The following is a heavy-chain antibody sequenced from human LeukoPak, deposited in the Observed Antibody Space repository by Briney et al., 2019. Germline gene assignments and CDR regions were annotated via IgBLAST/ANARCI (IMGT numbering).Heavy chain of an antibody. J-gene: IGHJ4*02. V-gene: IGHV4-34*01. CDR2: INHSGST. CDR3: ARHYPPDYTFDC. CDR1: GGSFSGYY. D-gene: IGHD4-11*01. Sequence: SETLSLTCAVYGGSFSGYYWSWIRQPPGKGLEWIGEINHSGSTNYNPSLKSRVTISVDTSKNQFSLKLSSVTAADTAVYFCARHYPPDYTFDCWGRGTLVTVSS.